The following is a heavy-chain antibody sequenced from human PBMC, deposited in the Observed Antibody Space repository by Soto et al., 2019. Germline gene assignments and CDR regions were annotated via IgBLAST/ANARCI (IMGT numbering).Heavy chain of an antibody. CDR3: AKYRRTEAEGFTLDY. CDR1: GDSINNYY. Sequence: PSETLSLTCTVSGDSINNYYWSWIRQPPGKRLEWIGYIYYTESTTYNPSLESRVTMSVDTSKNQFSLKLSSVNAADTAVYYCAKYRRTEAEGFTLDYWGRGTLVTVSS. J-gene: IGHJ4*02. CDR2: IYYTEST. V-gene: IGHV4-59*01. D-gene: IGHD6-13*01.